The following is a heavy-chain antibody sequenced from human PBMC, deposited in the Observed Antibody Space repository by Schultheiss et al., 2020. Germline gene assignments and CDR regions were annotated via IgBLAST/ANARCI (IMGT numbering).Heavy chain of an antibody. CDR3: AREATMIVVVSYYYGMDV. J-gene: IGHJ6*02. CDR2: IYYSGST. Sequence: SETLSLTCTVSGGSISSYYWSWIRQPAGKGLEWIGYIYYSGSTNYNPSLKSRVTISVDTSKNQFSLKLSSVTAADTAVYYCAREATMIVVVSYYYGMDVWGQGTTVTVSS. V-gene: IGHV4-59*01. CDR1: GGSISSYY. D-gene: IGHD3-22*01.